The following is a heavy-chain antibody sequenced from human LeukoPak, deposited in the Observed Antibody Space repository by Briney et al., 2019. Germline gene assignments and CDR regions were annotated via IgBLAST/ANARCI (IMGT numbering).Heavy chain of an antibody. CDR2: INHSGST. CDR3: ARGRYGTVFDY. J-gene: IGHJ4*02. Sequence: SETLSLTCAVYGGSFSGYYWSWIRQPPGKGLEWIGEINHSGSTNYNPSLKGRVTISVDTSKNQFSLKLSSVTAADTAVYYCARGRYGTVFDYWGQGTLVTVSS. V-gene: IGHV4-34*01. CDR1: GGSFSGYY. D-gene: IGHD1-14*01.